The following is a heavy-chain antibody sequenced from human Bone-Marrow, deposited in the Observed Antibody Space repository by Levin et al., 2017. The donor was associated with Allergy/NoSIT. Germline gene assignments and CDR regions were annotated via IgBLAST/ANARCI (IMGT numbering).Heavy chain of an antibody. CDR1: GFPFSNSW. CDR3: ARSLWPEDY. J-gene: IGHJ4*02. D-gene: IGHD2-21*01. V-gene: IGHV3-7*01. CDR2: INHDGSEK. Sequence: LSLTCGASGFPFSNSWMSWVRQSPGKGLEWVANINHDGSEKNYVGSVKGRFTISIDNAKNSLYLQMNSLRVDDTAVYYCARSLWPEDYWGQGTLVTVSS.